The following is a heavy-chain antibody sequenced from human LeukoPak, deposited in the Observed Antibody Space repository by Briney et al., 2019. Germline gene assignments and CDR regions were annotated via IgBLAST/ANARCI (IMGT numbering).Heavy chain of an antibody. D-gene: IGHD3-3*01. CDR3: AKELTIFGVVIKRYFDY. CDR2: INNEGSDT. Sequence: GGSLRLSCVVSGLTFSNHWMHWVRQAPGKGLVWVSHINNEGSDTRYADSVKGRFTISRDNSKNTLYLQMNSLRAEDTAVYYCAKELTIFGVVIKRYFDYWGQGTLVTVSS. J-gene: IGHJ4*02. CDR1: GLTFSNHW. V-gene: IGHV3-74*01.